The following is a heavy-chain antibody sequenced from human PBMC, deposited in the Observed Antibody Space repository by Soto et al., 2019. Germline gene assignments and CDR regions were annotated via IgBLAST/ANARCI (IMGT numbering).Heavy chain of an antibody. CDR1: GGSVSSNYYY. V-gene: IGHV4-61*01. Sequence: SETLSLTCTVSGGSVSSNYYYWSWVRQPPGKGLEWIGYIYYTGSTNYNPSLRSRVTMSLDTSRTQFPLNLNSVTAADTAVYYRLRDKISTVVTPPSKILNYAYNVAVWGQGTTVTVSS. D-gene: IGHD3-10*01. CDR2: IYYTGST. J-gene: IGHJ6*02. CDR3: LRDKISTVVTPPSKILNYAYNVAV.